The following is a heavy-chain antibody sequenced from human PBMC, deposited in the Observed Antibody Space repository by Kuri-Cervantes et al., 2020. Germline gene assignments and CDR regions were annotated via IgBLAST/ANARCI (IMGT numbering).Heavy chain of an antibody. CDR3: ARTRPHVDY. Sequence: SETLSLTCTVSGYSISSGYYWGWIRQPPGKGLEWIGSIYHSGSTNYNPSLKSRVTISVDTSKNQFSLKLSSVTAADTAVYYCARTRPHVDYWGQGTLVTVSS. CDR1: GYSISSGYY. CDR2: IYHSGST. V-gene: IGHV4-38-2*02. J-gene: IGHJ4*02.